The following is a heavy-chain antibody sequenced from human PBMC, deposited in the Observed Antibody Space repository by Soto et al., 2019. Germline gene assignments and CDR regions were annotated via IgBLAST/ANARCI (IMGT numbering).Heavy chain of an antibody. CDR3: ARDRSSSWYNGTFYFDS. J-gene: IGHJ4*02. Sequence: ASVKVSCKASGGTFTTYDISWVRQAPGQGLEWMGGIIPLFDATKYAQKFQGRVTITADKSTGTAYMELSSLRSEDTAMYYCARDRSSSWYNGTFYFDSWGQGTLVTVSS. CDR2: IIPLFDAT. D-gene: IGHD6-19*01. CDR1: GGTFTTYD. V-gene: IGHV1-69*06.